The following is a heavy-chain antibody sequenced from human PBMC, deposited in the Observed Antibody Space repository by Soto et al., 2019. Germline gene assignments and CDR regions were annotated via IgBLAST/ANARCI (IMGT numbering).Heavy chain of an antibody. Sequence: SETLSLTCAVSGGSIISSNWCSWVRQPPGKGLEWIGEIYHSGSTNYNPSLKSRATISVDKSKNQFSLKLSSVTAADTAVYYCARAVSYYDILTGVRDYYGMDVWGQGTTVTVSS. V-gene: IGHV4-4*02. CDR2: IYHSGST. CDR3: ARAVSYYDILTGVRDYYGMDV. CDR1: GGSIISSNW. J-gene: IGHJ6*02. D-gene: IGHD3-9*01.